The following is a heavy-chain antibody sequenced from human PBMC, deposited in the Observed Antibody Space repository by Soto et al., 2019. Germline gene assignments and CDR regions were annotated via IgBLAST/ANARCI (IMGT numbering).Heavy chain of an antibody. CDR1: GFTFSSYW. D-gene: IGHD3-10*01. CDR2: IKQVGSEK. Sequence: GGSLRLSWAASGFTFSSYWMSWVRQAPGKGLEWVARIKQVGSEKYYVDSVKGRFTITRDNAKNSLYLQMNSLRAEDTAVYYCASSILRLGAFDIWGQGTMVTVSS. V-gene: IGHV3-7*03. CDR3: ASSILRLGAFDI. J-gene: IGHJ3*02.